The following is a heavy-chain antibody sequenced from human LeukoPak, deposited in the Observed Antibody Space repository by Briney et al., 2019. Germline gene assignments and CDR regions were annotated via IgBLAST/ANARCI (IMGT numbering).Heavy chain of an antibody. Sequence: GGSLRLSCAASGFTFSSYGMHWVRQAPGKGLEWVAVISYDGSNKYYADSVKGRFTISRDNSKSTLYLQMASLRAEDTATYYCAREWYEYGGDSGGYWGQGTLVTVSS. CDR1: GFTFSSYG. CDR2: ISYDGSNK. J-gene: IGHJ4*02. CDR3: AREWYEYGGDSGGY. D-gene: IGHD4-23*01. V-gene: IGHV3-30*03.